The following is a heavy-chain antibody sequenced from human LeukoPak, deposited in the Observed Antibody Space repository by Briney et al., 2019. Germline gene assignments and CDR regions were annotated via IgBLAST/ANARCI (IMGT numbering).Heavy chain of an antibody. CDR3: AGQLHYYDSSGYSWGGWFDP. CDR2: IYPGDSDT. D-gene: IGHD3-22*01. J-gene: IGHJ5*02. CDR1: GYSFTNYW. V-gene: IGHV5-51*01. Sequence: GESLKISCKGSGYSFTNYWIGWVRQMPGKGLEWMGIIYPGDSDTRYSPSFQGQVTIPADKSISTAYLQWSSLKASDTAMYYCAGQLHYYDSSGYSWGGWFDPWGQGTLVTVSS.